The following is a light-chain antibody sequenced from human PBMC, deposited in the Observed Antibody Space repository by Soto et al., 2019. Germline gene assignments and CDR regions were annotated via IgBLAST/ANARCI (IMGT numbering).Light chain of an antibody. CDR1: SSDVGGYNY. V-gene: IGLV2-14*01. CDR2: EVN. CDR3: NSYTSSSTRV. J-gene: IGLJ2*01. Sequence: QSALTQPASVSGSPGQSITISCTGTSSDVGGYNYVSWYQQHPGKAPKLMIYEVNNRPSGVSNRFSGSKSGITASLTISGLQAEDEADYYCNSYTSSSTRVFGGGTKLTVL.